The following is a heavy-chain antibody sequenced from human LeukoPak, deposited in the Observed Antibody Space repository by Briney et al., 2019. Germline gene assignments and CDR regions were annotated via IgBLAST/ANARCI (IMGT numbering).Heavy chain of an antibody. J-gene: IGHJ4*02. V-gene: IGHV4-34*01. Sequence: SETLSLTCAVYGGSLSGHYCSWIRQPPGKGLEWIGEIHPSGSTDYNPSLTSRVLISVDTSKNQFSLKLSSVTAADTAVYYCARGYDSRKTGYWGQGTLVTVSS. CDR2: IHPSGST. D-gene: IGHD4-11*01. CDR3: ARGYDSRKTGY. CDR1: GGSLSGHY.